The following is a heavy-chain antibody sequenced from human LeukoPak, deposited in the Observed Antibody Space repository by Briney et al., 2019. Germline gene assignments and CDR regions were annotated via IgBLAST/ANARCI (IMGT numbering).Heavy chain of an antibody. Sequence: GGSLRLSCAASGFTFSNYAVHWVGQAPGKGLECVAVISYDGSNKYYADSVKGRFTISRDNSKNTLYLQMNSLRAEDTAVYYCAREPSSSGCYFSYYLGYWGQGTLVTVSS. CDR1: GFTFSNYA. CDR3: AREPSSSGCYFSYYLGY. J-gene: IGHJ4*02. CDR2: ISYDGSNK. V-gene: IGHV3-30-3*01. D-gene: IGHD6-19*01.